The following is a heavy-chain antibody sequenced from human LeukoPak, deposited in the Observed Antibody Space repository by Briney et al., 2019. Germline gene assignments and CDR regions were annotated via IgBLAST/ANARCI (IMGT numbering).Heavy chain of an antibody. CDR1: GGSISSSSYY. J-gene: IGHJ5*02. Sequence: SETLSLTCTVSGGSISSSSYYWGWIRQPPGKGLEWIGSIYYSGSTYYNPSLKSRVTISVDTSKNQFSLKLSSVTAAGTAVYYCARALVLPAAIDWFDPWGQGTLVTVSS. D-gene: IGHD2-2*01. CDR2: IYYSGST. V-gene: IGHV4-39*07. CDR3: ARALVLPAAIDWFDP.